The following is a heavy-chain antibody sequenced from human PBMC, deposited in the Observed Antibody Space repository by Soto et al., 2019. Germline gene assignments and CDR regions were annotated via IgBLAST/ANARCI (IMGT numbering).Heavy chain of an antibody. CDR2: INHSGST. D-gene: IGHD6-6*01. J-gene: IGHJ4*02. Sequence: SETLSLTCAVSGGSFSGYYWSWIRQPPGKGLEWIGEINHSGSTNYNPSLKSRVTISVDTSRNQFSLKLSSVTAADTAVYYCARSDSSSSSCFAYWGQGTLVTVSS. CDR3: ARSDSSSSSCFAY. V-gene: IGHV4-34*01. CDR1: GGSFSGYY.